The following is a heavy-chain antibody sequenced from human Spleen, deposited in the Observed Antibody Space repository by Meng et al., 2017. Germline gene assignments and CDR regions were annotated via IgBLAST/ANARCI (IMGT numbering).Heavy chain of an antibody. D-gene: IGHD2-15*01. CDR2: INHSGST. J-gene: IGHJ4*02. V-gene: IGHV4-34*01. CDR1: GGSFSGYS. CDR3: ARGGYCSGDSCYSAFDY. Sequence: QMQLQQWGAGLLKPSETLSLTCDVYGGSFSGYSWSWIRQPPGKGLEWIGEINHSGSTNNNPSLKSRVTISVDTSKNQFSLKLSSVTAADTAVYYCARGGYCSGDSCYSAFDYWGQGTLVTVSS.